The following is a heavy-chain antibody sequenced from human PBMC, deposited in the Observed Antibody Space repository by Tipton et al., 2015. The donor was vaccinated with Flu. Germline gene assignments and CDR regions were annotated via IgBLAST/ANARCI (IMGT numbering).Heavy chain of an antibody. CDR3: ARGFIRLCNY. J-gene: IGHJ4*02. CDR1: GFAFSSYE. D-gene: IGHD3-16*01. CDR2: ISVSGGTK. V-gene: IGHV3-48*03. Sequence: SLRLSYAASGFAFSSYEVHWVRQAPGKGLEWVSYISVSGGTKYYADSVKGRFTISRDNARNSLYLQMDSLTAADTAVYYCARGFIRLCNYWGQGTLVTVSS.